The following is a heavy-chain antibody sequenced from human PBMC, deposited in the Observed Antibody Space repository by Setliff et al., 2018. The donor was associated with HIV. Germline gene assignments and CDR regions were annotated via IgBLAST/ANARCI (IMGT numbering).Heavy chain of an antibody. CDR1: GFSFSSWC. J-gene: IGHJ4*02. Sequence: GGSLRLSCAASGFSFSSWCMNWVRQAPGKGLEWISYISGSSRTTYYADSVKGRFTVSRDNAKNSLYLQMSSLRAEDTALYYCAKDRLLDGSSWYYLDYWGQGTLVTVSS. V-gene: IGHV3-48*01. D-gene: IGHD6-13*01. CDR3: AKDRLLDGSSWYYLDY. CDR2: ISGSSRTT.